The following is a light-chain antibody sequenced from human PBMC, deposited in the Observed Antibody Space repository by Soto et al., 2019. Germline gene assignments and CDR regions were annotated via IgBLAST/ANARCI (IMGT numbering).Light chain of an antibody. J-gene: IGKJ1*01. CDR1: QSVSSSY. CDR3: QQYGSSPRT. Sequence: EMVLTQSPGPLSLSPGERATLSCRASQSVSSSYFAWYQKKPGQAPRLLIYAASSRATGIPDRFSGSGSGTDFTLTISSLEPEDFEEYYCQQYGSSPRTFGQGTNVEIK. CDR2: AAS. V-gene: IGKV3-20*01.